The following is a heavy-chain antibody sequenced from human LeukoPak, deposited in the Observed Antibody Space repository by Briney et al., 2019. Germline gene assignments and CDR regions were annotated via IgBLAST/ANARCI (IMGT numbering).Heavy chain of an antibody. CDR2: FDPEDGET. V-gene: IGHV1-24*01. CDR3: ATAGKGYDWHTQDGGVFDY. D-gene: IGHD5-12*01. J-gene: IGHJ4*02. CDR1: GYTLTELS. Sequence: ASVKVSCKVSGYTLTELSMHWVRQAPGEGLEWMGGFDPEDGETIYAQKFQGRVTMTEDTSTDTAYMELSRLRSEDTAVYYCATAGKGYDWHTQDGGVFDYWGQGTLVTVSS.